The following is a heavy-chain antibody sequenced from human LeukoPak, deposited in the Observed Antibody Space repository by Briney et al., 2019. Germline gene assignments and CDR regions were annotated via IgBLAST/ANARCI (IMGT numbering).Heavy chain of an antibody. J-gene: IGHJ4*02. CDR2: IIPIFGTA. D-gene: IGHD3-22*01. Sequence: SVKVSCKASGDTFSSYAISWVRQAPGQGLEWMGGIIPIFGTANYAQKFQGRVTITADESTSTAYMELSSLRYEDTAVYYCASRPYYYDSSGSLDYWGQGTLVTVSS. V-gene: IGHV1-69*01. CDR3: ASRPYYYDSSGSLDY. CDR1: GDTFSSYA.